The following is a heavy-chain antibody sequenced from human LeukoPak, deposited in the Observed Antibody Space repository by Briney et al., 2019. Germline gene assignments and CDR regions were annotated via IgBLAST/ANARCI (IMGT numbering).Heavy chain of an antibody. V-gene: IGHV1-24*01. CDR1: GYTLTGLS. CDR3: ATGGIAAAGLDY. CDR2: FDPEDGET. D-gene: IGHD6-13*01. J-gene: IGHJ4*02. Sequence: ASVKVSCKVSGYTLTGLSMHWVRQAPGKGLEWMGGFDPEDGETIYAQKFQGRVTMTEDTSTDTAYMELSSLRSEDTAVYYCATGGIAAAGLDYWGQGTLVTVSS.